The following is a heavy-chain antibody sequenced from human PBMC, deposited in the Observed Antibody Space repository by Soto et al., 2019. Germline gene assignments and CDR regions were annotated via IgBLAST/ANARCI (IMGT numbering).Heavy chain of an antibody. CDR2: FSGSGGST. V-gene: IGHV3-23*01. CDR3: AKDSLGGGLHLGPQNYYGLDV. J-gene: IGHJ6*02. CDR1: GFTFSSYA. D-gene: IGHD3-16*01. Sequence: PGGSLRLSCAASGFTFSSYAMSWVRQAPGKGLEWVSGFSGSGGSTYYADSVKGRFTISRDNSKNTLYLQMNSLRAEDTAVYYCAKDSLGGGLHLGPQNYYGLDVWGLGTTVTSP.